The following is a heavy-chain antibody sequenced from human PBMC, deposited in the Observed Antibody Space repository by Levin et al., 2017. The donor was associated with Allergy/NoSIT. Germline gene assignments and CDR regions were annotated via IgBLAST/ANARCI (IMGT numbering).Heavy chain of an antibody. V-gene: IGHV3-48*02. CDR3: ARGRTVGYFDL. J-gene: IGHJ2*01. D-gene: IGHD3/OR15-3a*01. CDR2: ISSSSNSI. CDR1: GFTFSSYT. Sequence: GESLKISCAASGFTFSSYTMNWVRQAPGKGLEWVSNISSSSNSIDYADSVKGRFTISRDNDKNSLYLHMNSLRDDDTAVYYCARGRTVGYFDLWGRGTLVTVSS.